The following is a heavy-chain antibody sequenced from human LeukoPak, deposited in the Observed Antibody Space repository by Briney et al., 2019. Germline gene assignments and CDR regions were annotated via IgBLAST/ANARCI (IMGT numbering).Heavy chain of an antibody. D-gene: IGHD3-22*01. CDR3: TRDFLGDTYYYGSSGYYYFDY. CDR2: IRSKAYGGTT. Sequence: GRSLRLSCTASGFTFGDYAMSWFRRAPGKGLEWVGFIRSKAYGGTTEYAASVKGRFTISRDDSKSIAYLQMNSLKTEDTAVYYCTRDFLGDTYYYGSSGYYYFDYWGQGTLVTVSS. V-gene: IGHV3-49*03. J-gene: IGHJ4*02. CDR1: GFTFGDYA.